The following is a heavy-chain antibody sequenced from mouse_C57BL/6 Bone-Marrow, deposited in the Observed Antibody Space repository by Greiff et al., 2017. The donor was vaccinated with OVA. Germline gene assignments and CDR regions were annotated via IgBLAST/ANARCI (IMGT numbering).Heavy chain of an antibody. Sequence: VMLVESGAELARPGASVKLSCKASGYTFTSYGISWVKQRTGQGLEWIGEIYPRSGNTYYNEKFKGKATLTADKSSSTAYMELRSLTSEDSAVYFCARHPADWYFDVWGTGTTVTVSS. V-gene: IGHV1-81*01. CDR1: GYTFTSYG. CDR2: IYPRSGNT. J-gene: IGHJ1*03. D-gene: IGHD6-1*01. CDR3: ARHPADWYFDV.